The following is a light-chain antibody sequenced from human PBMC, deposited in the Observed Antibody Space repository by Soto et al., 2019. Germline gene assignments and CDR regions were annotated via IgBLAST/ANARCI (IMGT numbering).Light chain of an antibody. CDR2: VAS. CDR3: QQYNVWPLT. Sequence: EIVMTQSPVTLSVSPGDRATLSCRASQSVNSNLAWYQQKPGQTPNLLIYVASTRATGITARFSGSGCGTEFTLTICSLQSEDFAVYYCQQYNVWPLTFGGGTKVEFK. J-gene: IGKJ4*01. V-gene: IGKV3-15*01. CDR1: QSVNSN.